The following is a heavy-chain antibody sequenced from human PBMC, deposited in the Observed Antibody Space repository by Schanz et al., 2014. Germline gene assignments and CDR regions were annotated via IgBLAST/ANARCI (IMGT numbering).Heavy chain of an antibody. CDR3: AKDISDTSGKDDY. CDR1: GFTFSSYA. Sequence: EVHLLESGGGLVPPGGSLRLSCAASGFTFSSYAMSWVRQAPGKGLEWVSAISGSGDSTYYADSVKGRFTISRDNSKNTLFLQMNSLRVEDSAIYYCAKDISDTSGKDDYWGQGTLVTVSP. J-gene: IGHJ4*02. D-gene: IGHD3-22*01. V-gene: IGHV3-23*01. CDR2: ISGSGDST.